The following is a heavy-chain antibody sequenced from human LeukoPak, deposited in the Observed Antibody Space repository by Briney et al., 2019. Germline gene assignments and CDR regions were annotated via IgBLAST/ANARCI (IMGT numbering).Heavy chain of an antibody. V-gene: IGHV3-30*18. Sequence: GGSLRLSCAASGFTFSSYGMHWVRQAPGKGLEWVAVISYDGSNKYYADSVKGRFTISRDNSKNTLYLQMNSLRAEDTAVYYCAKILVADNFDYWGQGTLVTVSS. CDR3: AKILVADNFDY. J-gene: IGHJ4*02. D-gene: IGHD2-21*01. CDR1: GFTFSSYG. CDR2: ISYDGSNK.